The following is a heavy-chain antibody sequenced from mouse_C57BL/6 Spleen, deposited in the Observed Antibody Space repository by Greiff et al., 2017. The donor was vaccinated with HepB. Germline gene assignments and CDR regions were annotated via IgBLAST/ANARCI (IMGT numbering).Heavy chain of an antibody. D-gene: IGHD2-4*01. CDR2: IDPENGDT. Sequence: VQLKESGAELVRPGASVKLSCTASGFNIKDDYMHWVKQRPEQGLAWIGWIDPENGDTEYASKFQGKATITADTSSNTAYLQLSSLTSEDTAVYYCTRYDYGDWYFDVWGTGTTVTVSS. CDR3: TRYDYGDWYFDV. CDR1: GFNIKDDY. J-gene: IGHJ1*03. V-gene: IGHV14-4*01.